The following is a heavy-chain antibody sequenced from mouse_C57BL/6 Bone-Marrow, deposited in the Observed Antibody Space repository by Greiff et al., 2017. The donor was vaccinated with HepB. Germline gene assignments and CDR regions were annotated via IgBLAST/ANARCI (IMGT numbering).Heavy chain of an antibody. CDR2: LFPGSGST. Sequence: VKLVESGPELVKPGASVKISCKASGYTFTDYYMNWVKQRPGQGLVWIGWLFPGSGSTYYNEKFKGKATLTVDKSSSTAYMLLSSLTSEDSAVYFCARPCDYATWFAYWGQGTRVTVSA. CDR3: ARPCDYATWFAY. D-gene: IGHD2-4*01. V-gene: IGHV1-75*01. CDR1: GYTFTDYY. J-gene: IGHJ3*01.